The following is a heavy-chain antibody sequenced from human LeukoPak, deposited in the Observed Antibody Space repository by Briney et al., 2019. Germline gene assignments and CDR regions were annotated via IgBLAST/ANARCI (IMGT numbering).Heavy chain of an antibody. D-gene: IGHD1-26*01. CDR2: IKQDGSGK. Sequence: PGGSLRLSCAASGFTFSNYWMSWVRQAPGKALEWVANIKQDGSGKYYVNSVRGRFTISRDNAKNSLYLQMNSLRAEDTAVYCCARASRGGATLNFDYWGQGTLVTVSS. CDR1: GFTFSNYW. J-gene: IGHJ4*02. CDR3: ARASRGGATLNFDY. V-gene: IGHV3-7*03.